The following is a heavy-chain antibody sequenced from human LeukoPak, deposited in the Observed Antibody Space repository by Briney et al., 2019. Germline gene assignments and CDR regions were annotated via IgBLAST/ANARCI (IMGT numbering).Heavy chain of an antibody. D-gene: IGHD1-26*01. V-gene: IGHV3-23*01. Sequence: PGGSLRLSCAASGFTFGSTDMTWVRQAPGKGLEWLSTISGTGDTYYADSVRGRFTISRDNSKTTLYLQMNSLRAEDTATYYCAKNSGIWSFWGQGALVTVSS. CDR2: ISGTGDT. CDR1: GFTFGSTD. CDR3: AKNSGIWSF. J-gene: IGHJ4*02.